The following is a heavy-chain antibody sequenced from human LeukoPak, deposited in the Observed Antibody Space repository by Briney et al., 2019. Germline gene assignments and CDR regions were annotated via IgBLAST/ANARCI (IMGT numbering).Heavy chain of an antibody. CDR2: FDPEGGET. J-gene: IGHJ4*02. CDR3: ATDLYGDRPFDY. V-gene: IGHV1-24*01. CDR1: GYTLTELS. Sequence: ASVKVSCKVSGYTLTELSMHWVRQAPGKGLEWMGGFDPEGGETIYAQKFQGRVTMTEDTSTDTAYMELSSLRSEDTAVYYCATDLYGDRPFDYWGQGTLVTVSS. D-gene: IGHD7-27*01.